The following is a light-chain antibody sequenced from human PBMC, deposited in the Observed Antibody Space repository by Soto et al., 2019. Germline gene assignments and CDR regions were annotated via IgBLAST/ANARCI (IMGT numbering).Light chain of an antibody. Sequence: IQLTQSPSSLSASVGDRVTITCRASRGISTSLAWYQQKPGKAPKLLIYAASTLQSGVPSRFGGSGSGTEFTLTISGLQAEDFATYYCQQLYTYPLTFGGGTKVDIK. CDR1: RGISTS. V-gene: IGKV1-9*01. CDR2: AAS. J-gene: IGKJ4*01. CDR3: QQLYTYPLT.